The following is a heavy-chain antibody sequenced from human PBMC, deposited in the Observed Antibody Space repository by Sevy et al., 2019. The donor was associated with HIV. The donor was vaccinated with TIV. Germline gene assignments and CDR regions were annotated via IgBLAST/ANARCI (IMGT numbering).Heavy chain of an antibody. CDR3: ARESGAVGAMGYGFDI. V-gene: IGHV1-18*01. CDR2: ISGYNGNT. Sequence: ASVKVSCKASGYTFTIYGISWVRQAPGQGLEWMGWISGYNGNTNYAQKFQDRVTMTTDTSTSTAYMELRSLRSDDTAVYYCARESGAVGAMGYGFDIWGQGTMVTVSS. CDR1: GYTFTIYG. J-gene: IGHJ3*02. D-gene: IGHD1-26*01.